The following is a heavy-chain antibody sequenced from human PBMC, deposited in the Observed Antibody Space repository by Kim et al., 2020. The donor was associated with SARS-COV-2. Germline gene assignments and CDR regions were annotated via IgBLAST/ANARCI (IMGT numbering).Heavy chain of an antibody. CDR3: AKDRGYYYDSSGYYYERTDGMDV. CDR1: GFTFSSYG. J-gene: IGHJ6*02. V-gene: IGHV3-33*06. Sequence: GGSLRLSCAASGFTFSSYGMHWVRQAPGKGLEWVAVIWYDGSNKYYADSVKGRFTISRDNSKNTLYLQMSSLRAEDTAVYYCAKDRGYYYDSSGYYYERTDGMDVWGQGTTVTVCS. D-gene: IGHD3-22*01. CDR2: IWYDGSNK.